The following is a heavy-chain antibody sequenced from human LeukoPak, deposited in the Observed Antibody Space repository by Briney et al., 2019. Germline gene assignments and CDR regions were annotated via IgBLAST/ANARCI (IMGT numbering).Heavy chain of an antibody. CDR1: GFTFSSYW. D-gene: IGHD3-9*01. J-gene: IGHJ6*03. CDR2: IKQDGSEK. Sequence: PGGSLRLSCAASGFTFSSYWMSWVRQAPGKGLEWVANIKQDGSEKYYVDSVKGRFTISRDNAKNSLYLQMNSLRAEDTAVYYCARVGSYDILTGLRSYYYYYMDVWGKGTTVTISS. CDR3: ARVGSYDILTGLRSYYYYYMDV. V-gene: IGHV3-7*01.